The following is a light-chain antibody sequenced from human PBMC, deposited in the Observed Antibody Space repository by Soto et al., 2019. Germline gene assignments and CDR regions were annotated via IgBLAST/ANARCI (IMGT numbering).Light chain of an antibody. CDR2: GAS. V-gene: IGKV3-20*01. CDR3: QQFSASPHT. Sequence: EIMLTQSPAILSLSPGERATLSCRASQSISKSYVAWYQQRPGQAPKLLISGASSWAIGIPDRFSASGSGTDFSLTISNIDPEDCAIYYCQQFSASPHTFGQGTRVDI. CDR1: QSISKSY. J-gene: IGKJ3*01.